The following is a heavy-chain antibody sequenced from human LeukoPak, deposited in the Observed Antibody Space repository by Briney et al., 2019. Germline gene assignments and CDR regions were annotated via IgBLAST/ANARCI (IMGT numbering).Heavy chain of an antibody. Sequence: SETLSLTCAVSGGSISSSNWWTWLRQPPGKGLEWIGEIYHSGSINYNPSLKSRVTISVDRSKNQFSLKLSSVTAAETAVYYCARKDDTSTYVFDYWGQGTLVTVSS. CDR1: GGSISSSNW. D-gene: IGHD3-22*01. J-gene: IGHJ4*02. CDR3: ARKDDTSTYVFDY. CDR2: IYHSGSI. V-gene: IGHV4-4*02.